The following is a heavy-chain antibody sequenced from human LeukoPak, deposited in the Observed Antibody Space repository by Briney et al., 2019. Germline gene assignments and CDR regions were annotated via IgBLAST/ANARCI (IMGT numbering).Heavy chain of an antibody. CDR2: ISSSGTTI. J-gene: IGHJ6*02. CDR1: GFTSSSYE. D-gene: IGHD5/OR15-5a*01. V-gene: IGHV3-48*03. CDR3: AGDPFYDVYGDYYYYGMDV. Sequence: GGSLRLSCAASGFTSSSYEMNWVRQAPGKGLEWVSYISSSGTTIYYADSVKGRFTISRDNAKNSLYLQMNSLRAEDTAVYYCAGDPFYDVYGDYYYYGMDVWGQGTTVTVSS.